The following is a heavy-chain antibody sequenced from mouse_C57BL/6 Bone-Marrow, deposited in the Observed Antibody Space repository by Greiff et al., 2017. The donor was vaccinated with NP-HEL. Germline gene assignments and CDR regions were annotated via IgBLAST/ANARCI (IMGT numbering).Heavy chain of an antibody. D-gene: IGHD4-1*02. V-gene: IGHV1-61*01. J-gene: IGHJ1*03. CDR3: ARANLYWYFDV. CDR2: IYPSDSET. Sequence: LQQPGAELVRPGSSVKLSCKASGYTFTSYWMDWVKQRPGQGLEWIGNIYPSDSETHYNQKFKDKATLTVDKSSSTAYMQLSSLTSEDSAVYYCARANLYWYFDVWGTGTTVTVSS. CDR1: GYTFTSYW.